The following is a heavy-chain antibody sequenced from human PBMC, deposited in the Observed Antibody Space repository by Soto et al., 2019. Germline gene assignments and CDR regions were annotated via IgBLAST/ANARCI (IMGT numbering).Heavy chain of an antibody. Sequence: PSDTLSLTCTVTGGTLSGYYWTWIRQSAGGGLEWIWRIYSRGSTHYNPALKSTCTTPLDPFINTFSLRLRSVSAADTAVYYCARVQRFSDWFDPWGQGTLVTGSS. D-gene: IGHD3-3*01. V-gene: IGHV4-4*07. CDR2: IYSRGST. CDR3: ARVQRFSDWFDP. CDR1: GGTLSGYY. J-gene: IGHJ5*02.